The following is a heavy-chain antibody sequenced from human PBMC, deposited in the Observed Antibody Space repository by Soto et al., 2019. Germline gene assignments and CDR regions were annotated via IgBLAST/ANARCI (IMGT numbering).Heavy chain of an antibody. CDR3: ARGDYGMDV. CDR2: IYHSGST. CDR1: VGSIISGGYS. V-gene: IGHV4-30-2*01. Sequence: SETLSLTCAVSVGSIISGGYSWSWIRQPPGKGLEWIGYIYHSGSTYYNPSLRSRVTISVDRSKNQFSLKLSSVTAADTAVYYCARGDYGMDVWGQGTTVTVSS. D-gene: IGHD1-26*01. J-gene: IGHJ6*02.